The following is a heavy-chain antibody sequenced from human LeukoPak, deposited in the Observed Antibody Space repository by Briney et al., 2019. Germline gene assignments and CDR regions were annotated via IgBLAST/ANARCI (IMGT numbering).Heavy chain of an antibody. V-gene: IGHV1-24*01. D-gene: IGHD2-2*01. CDR2: FDPEDGET. J-gene: IGHJ6*02. Sequence: ASVKVSCKVSGYTLTEMSIHWVRQAPGGALEWMGGFDPEDGETVYAPKFQGKVTMTEDTSADTAYMELSSLRSEDTAVYYCTTCLNGAGQPVAIYYYGMDVWGQGTTVTVSS. CDR1: GYTLTEMS. CDR3: TTCLNGAGQPVAIYYYGMDV.